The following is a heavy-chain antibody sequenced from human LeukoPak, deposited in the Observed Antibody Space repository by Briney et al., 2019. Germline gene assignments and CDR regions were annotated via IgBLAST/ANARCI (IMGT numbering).Heavy chain of an antibody. D-gene: IGHD4-11*01. Sequence: SGGSLRLSCAASGFTFSSYAMSWVRQAPGKGLEWVGRIKSKTDGGTTDYTAPVKGRFTISRDDSKDTLYLQMSSLRPEDTAVYYCTIETVWGQGTLVTVSS. CDR2: IKSKTDGGTT. CDR3: TIETV. J-gene: IGHJ4*02. CDR1: GFTFSSYA. V-gene: IGHV3-15*01.